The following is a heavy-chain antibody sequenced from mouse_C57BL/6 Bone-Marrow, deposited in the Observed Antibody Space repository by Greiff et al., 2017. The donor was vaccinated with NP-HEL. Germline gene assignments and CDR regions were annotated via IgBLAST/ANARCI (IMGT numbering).Heavy chain of an antibody. Sequence: DVKLVESGGGLVKPGGSLKLSCAASGFTFSDYGMHWVRQAPEKGLEWVAYISSGSSTIYYADTVKGRFTISRDNAKNTLFLQMTSLRSEDTAMYYCAQLGYAMDYWGQGTSVTVSS. V-gene: IGHV5-17*01. J-gene: IGHJ4*01. D-gene: IGHD4-1*02. CDR2: ISSGSSTI. CDR3: AQLGYAMDY. CDR1: GFTFSDYG.